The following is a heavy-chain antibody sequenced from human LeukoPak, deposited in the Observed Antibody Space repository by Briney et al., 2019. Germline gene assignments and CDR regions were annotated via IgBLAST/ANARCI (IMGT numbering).Heavy chain of an antibody. J-gene: IGHJ6*02. CDR3: ARDGYGMEV. CDR1: GFIFSIHG. CDR2: ISYDGSNE. V-gene: IGHV3-30*19. Sequence: GTSLRLSCAASGFIFSIHGMHWVRQAPGKGLEWVAVISYDGSNEYYADSVKGRFTISRDNSNTLYLQMNSLRAEDTAVYYCARDGYGMEVWGQGTTVTVSS.